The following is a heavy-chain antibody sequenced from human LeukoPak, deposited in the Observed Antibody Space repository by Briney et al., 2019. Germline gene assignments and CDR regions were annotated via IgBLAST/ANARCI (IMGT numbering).Heavy chain of an antibody. J-gene: IGHJ3*01. V-gene: IGHV6-1*01. CDR3: ARGFSSRRTFDV. CDR1: GDSVSNNDAA. Sequence: SQTLSLTCAISGDSVSNNDAAWAWIRPSPSRGLEWLGRTYYRSKWYDDYAVSVKSRITINPDTSKNQFSLHLNSVTPEDTAVYYCARGFSSRRTFDVWGQGTMVTVSS. CDR2: TYYRSKWYD. D-gene: IGHD6-13*01.